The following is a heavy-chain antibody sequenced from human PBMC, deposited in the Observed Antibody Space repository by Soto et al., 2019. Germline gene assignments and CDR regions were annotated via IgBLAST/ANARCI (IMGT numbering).Heavy chain of an antibody. CDR3: ARAGSLGAFDI. J-gene: IGHJ3*02. V-gene: IGHV3-72*01. CDR1: GFTFSDHY. CDR2: TRNKANSYTS. Sequence: GVSLRLSCAASGFTFSDHYMDWVRQAPGKGLEWVGRTRNKANSYTSEYAASVKGRFTISRDDSKYSLYLPMNSLQTEYTAVYYCARAGSLGAFDIWGQGIMVTVSS. D-gene: IGHD2-15*01.